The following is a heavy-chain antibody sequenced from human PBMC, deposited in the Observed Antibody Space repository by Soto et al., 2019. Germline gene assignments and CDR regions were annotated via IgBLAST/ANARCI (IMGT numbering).Heavy chain of an antibody. J-gene: IGHJ6*03. CDR3: ARGPYYDLICNYDYMDV. D-gene: IGHD3-16*01. CDR2: MYYSGST. Sequence: QVQLQESGPGLVKPSETLSLSCSVSGGSISGHYWSWVRQTPGKGLEWIGYMYYSGSTNYNPSLMSRVTISVDTSKNHFSLRLNSVTAADTDVYYCARGPYYDLICNYDYMDVWGKGTTVTVSS. V-gene: IGHV4-59*08. CDR1: GGSISGHY.